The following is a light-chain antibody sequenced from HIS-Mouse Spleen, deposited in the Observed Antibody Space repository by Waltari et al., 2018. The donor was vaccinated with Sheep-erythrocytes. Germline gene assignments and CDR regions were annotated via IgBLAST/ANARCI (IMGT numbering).Light chain of an antibody. V-gene: IGLV2-23*01. CDR1: SSDVGSYHL. Sequence: QSALTQPPSASGSPGQSITISCPGTSSDVGSYHLVPWYQQHPGQAPKLLIYEGSKRRSGVANSCSGAKAGNTASMTISGLQAEDEADYYCCSYAGSSTPWVFGGGTKLTVL. CDR3: CSYAGSSTPWV. CDR2: EGS. J-gene: IGLJ3*02.